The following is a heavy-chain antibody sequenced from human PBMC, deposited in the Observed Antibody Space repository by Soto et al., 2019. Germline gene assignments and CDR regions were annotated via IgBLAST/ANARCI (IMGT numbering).Heavy chain of an antibody. J-gene: IGHJ6*02. D-gene: IGHD3-3*01. V-gene: IGHV1-46*01. CDR3: ATKLITIFGVVIISGLDGYYGMDV. Sequence: ASVQVSCKASGYTFTSYYMHWVRQAPGQGLEWMGIIKPSGGSTSYAQKFQGRVTMARDTSTSTVYMELSSLRSEDTAVYYCATKLITIFGVVIISGLDGYYGMDVWGQGTTVTVSS. CDR2: IKPSGGST. CDR1: GYTFTSYY.